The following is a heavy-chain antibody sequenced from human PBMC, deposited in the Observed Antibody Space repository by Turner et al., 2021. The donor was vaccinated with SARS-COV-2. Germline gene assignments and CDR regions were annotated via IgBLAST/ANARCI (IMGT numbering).Heavy chain of an antibody. J-gene: IGHJ4*02. CDR2: ISAYNGNT. CDR3: ARVGNGMATHNLFFDY. D-gene: IGHD5-12*01. CDR1: GYTFTSYG. Sequence: QVQLVQSGAEVKKPGASVKVSCNASGYTFTSYGISWVRQAPGQGLEWMGWISAYNGNTNYAKKLQGRVTMTTDKTTRTAYMELRSLRSDDTAVYYCARVGNGMATHNLFFDYWGQGTLVTVSS. V-gene: IGHV1-18*01.